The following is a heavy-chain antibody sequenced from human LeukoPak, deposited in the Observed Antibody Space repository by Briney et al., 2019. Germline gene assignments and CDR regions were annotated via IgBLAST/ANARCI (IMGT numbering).Heavy chain of an antibody. CDR2: ISAYNGNT. Sequence: GASVKVSCKASGYTFTSYGISWVRQAPGQGFEWMGWISAYNGNTKYAPKVQGRVTMTTDKSTGTAYMELRSLRSGDTAVYYCARSGANYWCDYWGQGTLVTVSS. V-gene: IGHV1-18*01. CDR1: GYTFTSYG. CDR3: ARSGANYWCDY. J-gene: IGHJ4*02. D-gene: IGHD4/OR15-4a*01.